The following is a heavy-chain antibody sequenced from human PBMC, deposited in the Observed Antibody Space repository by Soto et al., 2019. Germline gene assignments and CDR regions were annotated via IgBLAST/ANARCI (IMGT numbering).Heavy chain of an antibody. D-gene: IGHD4-4*01. V-gene: IGHV3-30*18. CDR3: AKDIIYFHSKSFGMDV. J-gene: IGHJ6*02. Sequence: GGSLRLSCAVSGFTFNSYGMHWVRQAPGKGLEWVAVISYDGSNKYYADSVKGRFTISRDNSKNTLYLQMNSLRAEDTAVYYCAKDIIYFHSKSFGMDVWGQGTTVTVSS. CDR1: GFTFNSYG. CDR2: ISYDGSNK.